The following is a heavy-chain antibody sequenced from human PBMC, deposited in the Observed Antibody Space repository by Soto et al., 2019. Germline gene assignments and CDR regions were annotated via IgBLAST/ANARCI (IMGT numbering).Heavy chain of an antibody. D-gene: IGHD4-4*01. Sequence: GGSLRLSCAASGFTFSSYAMSWDRQAPGKGLEWVSAISGSGGSTYYADSVKGRFTISRDNSKNTLYLQMNSLRAEDTAVYYCAKTHDYSNGYFDYWGQGTLVTVSS. CDR2: ISGSGGST. CDR3: AKTHDYSNGYFDY. CDR1: GFTFSSYA. J-gene: IGHJ4*02. V-gene: IGHV3-23*01.